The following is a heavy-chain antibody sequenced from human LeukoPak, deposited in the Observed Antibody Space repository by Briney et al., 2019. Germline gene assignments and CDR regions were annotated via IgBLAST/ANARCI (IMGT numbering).Heavy chain of an antibody. V-gene: IGHV4-39*01. J-gene: IGHJ6*03. Sequence: SETLSLTCTVSGGSISSSSYYWGWIRQPPGKGLEWIGSIYYSGSTYYNPFLKSRVTISVDTSKNQFSLKLSSVTAADTAVYYCARRPDYDFWSDYYYYMDVWGKGTTVTVSS. CDR1: GGSISSSSYY. CDR3: ARRPDYDFWSDYYYYMDV. D-gene: IGHD3-3*01. CDR2: IYYSGST.